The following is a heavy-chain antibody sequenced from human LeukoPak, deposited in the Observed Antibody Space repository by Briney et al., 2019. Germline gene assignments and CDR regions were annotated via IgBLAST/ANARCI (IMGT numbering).Heavy chain of an antibody. D-gene: IGHD4/OR15-4a*01. V-gene: IGHV4-31*03. Sequence: SETLSLTCTVSGGSISSGGYYWSWIRQHPGKGLEWIGYIYYSGSTYYNPSLQSRVTISVDTSKNQFSLKLSSVTAADTAVYYCARVLPYYYYYGMDVWGQGTTVTVSS. J-gene: IGHJ6*02. CDR2: IYYSGST. CDR3: ARVLPYYYYYGMDV. CDR1: GGSISSGGYY.